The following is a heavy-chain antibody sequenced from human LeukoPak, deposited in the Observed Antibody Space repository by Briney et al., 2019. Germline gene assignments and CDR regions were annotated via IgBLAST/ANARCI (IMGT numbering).Heavy chain of an antibody. Sequence: GASVKVSCKASGYTFTSYYIHWVRQAPGQGLEWMGIINPSGGSTSYAQKFQGRVTMTRDTSTSTVYMELSSLRSEDTAVYYCARLPKGGSLVAGSDHWGQGSLVTVSS. CDR1: GYTFTSYY. CDR2: INPSGGST. V-gene: IGHV1-46*01. J-gene: IGHJ4*02. CDR3: ARLPKGGSLVAGSDH. D-gene: IGHD6-19*01.